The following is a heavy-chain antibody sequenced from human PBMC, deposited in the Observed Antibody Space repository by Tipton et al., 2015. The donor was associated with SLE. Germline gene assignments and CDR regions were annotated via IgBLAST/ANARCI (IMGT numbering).Heavy chain of an antibody. V-gene: IGHV3-30*04. Sequence: SLRLSCAASGFTFSSYAMHWVRQAPGKGLEWVAVISYDGSNKYYADSVKGRFTISRDNSKNTLYLQMNSLRAEDTAVYYCARESTMIVVAHYGMDVWGQGTTVTVSS. CDR2: ISYDGSNK. CDR1: GFTFSSYA. CDR3: ARESTMIVVAHYGMDV. D-gene: IGHD3-22*01. J-gene: IGHJ6*02.